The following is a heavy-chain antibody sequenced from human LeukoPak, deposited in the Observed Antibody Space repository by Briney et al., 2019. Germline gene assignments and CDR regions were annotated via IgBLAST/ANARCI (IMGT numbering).Heavy chain of an antibody. Sequence: WGSLTLTCAASGFTFSGSSRSWVRQAPGKGLEWVSSISSSSSYIYYADSVKGRFTVFRDNATNSLYLLMNSLRAEDTAVYYCARTTVVTLFDSWGQGTLVTVSS. CDR3: ARTTVVTLFDS. J-gene: IGHJ4*02. CDR1: GFTFSGSS. CDR2: ISSSSSYI. V-gene: IGHV3-21*01. D-gene: IGHD4-23*01.